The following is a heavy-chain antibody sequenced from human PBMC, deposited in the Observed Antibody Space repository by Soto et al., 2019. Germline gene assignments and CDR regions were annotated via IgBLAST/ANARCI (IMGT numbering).Heavy chain of an antibody. CDR2: IVVGSGNT. Sequence: SVKVSCKASGFTFTSSAVQWVRQARGQRLEWIGWIVVGSGNTNYAQKFQGRVTMTEDTSTDTAYMELSSLRSEDTAVYYCATGAIVVVTAPPGYYYGMDVWGQGTTVTVSS. CDR1: GFTFTSSA. D-gene: IGHD2-21*02. CDR3: ATGAIVVVTAPPGYYYGMDV. J-gene: IGHJ6*02. V-gene: IGHV1-58*01.